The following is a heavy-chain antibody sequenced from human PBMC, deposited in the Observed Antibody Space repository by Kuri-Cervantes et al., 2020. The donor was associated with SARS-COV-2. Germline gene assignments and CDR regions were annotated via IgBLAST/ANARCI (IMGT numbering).Heavy chain of an antibody. CDR3: ARGEGLKAVAETDNFGMAV. V-gene: IGHV1-69*06. D-gene: IGHD6-19*01. CDR1: GGTFSSYA. CDR2: IIPIFGTA. Sequence: SVKVSCKASGGTFSSYAISWVRQAPGQGLEWMGGIIPIFGTANYAQKFQGRVTITADKSTSTAYMELRSLRSEDTAVYYCARGEGLKAVAETDNFGMAVWGQGNMVHVSS. J-gene: IGHJ6*02.